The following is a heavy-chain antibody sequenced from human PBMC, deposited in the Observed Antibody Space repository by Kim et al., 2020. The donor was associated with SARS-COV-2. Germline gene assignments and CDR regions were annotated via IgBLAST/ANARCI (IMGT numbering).Heavy chain of an antibody. J-gene: IGHJ4*02. Sequence: SYAQKCQGRVTMTEDTSTDTAEMELCSLRSGDTAVYYCATDDTAMAYFDYWGQGTLVTVSS. V-gene: IGHV1-24*01. CDR3: ATDDTAMAYFDY. D-gene: IGHD5-18*01.